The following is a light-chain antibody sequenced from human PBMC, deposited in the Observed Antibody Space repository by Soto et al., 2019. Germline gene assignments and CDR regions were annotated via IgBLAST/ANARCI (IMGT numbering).Light chain of an antibody. CDR2: NIF. Sequence: EVVLTQSPGTLSLSPGERATLSCRASQTVNNIFLAWFQQKPGQSPRLLIYNIFTRATGIPDRISGSGSGTDFTLAISSLEPEDSAVYYCQHYGGRWTFGQGTKVDIK. CDR1: QTVNNIF. J-gene: IGKJ1*01. V-gene: IGKV3-20*01. CDR3: QHYGGRWT.